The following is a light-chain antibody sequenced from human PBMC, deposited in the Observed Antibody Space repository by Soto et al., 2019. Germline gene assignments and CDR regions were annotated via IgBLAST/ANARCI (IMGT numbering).Light chain of an antibody. Sequence: EILFTQSPITLSLSPGNRASLSCRASQSVSSSYLAWYQQIPGQAPRLLINDASSRATGISARFSGSGSGTDFTLTISSLQPEDFVVYYCQQHNNWPWTFGQGTKVDIK. V-gene: IGKV3-11*01. J-gene: IGKJ1*01. CDR3: QQHNNWPWT. CDR1: QSVSSSY. CDR2: DAS.